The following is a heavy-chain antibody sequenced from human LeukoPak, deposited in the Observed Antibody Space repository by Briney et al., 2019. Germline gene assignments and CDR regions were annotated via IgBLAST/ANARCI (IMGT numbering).Heavy chain of an antibody. CDR1: GFTFSSYA. CDR3: AKVRWDHRELLLALDY. CDR2: ISGSGGST. V-gene: IGHV3-23*01. Sequence: GGSLRLSWAASGFTFSSYAVSWVRQAPGQGLELVSAISGSGGSTYYADSVKGRFTISRDNSKNTLYLQMNSLRAGDTAVYYCAKVRWDHRELLLALDYWGQGTLVTVSS. D-gene: IGHD1-26*01. J-gene: IGHJ4*02.